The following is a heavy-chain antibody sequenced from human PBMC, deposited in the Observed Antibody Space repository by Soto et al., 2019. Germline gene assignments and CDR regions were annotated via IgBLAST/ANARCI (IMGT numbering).Heavy chain of an antibody. D-gene: IGHD6-13*01. V-gene: IGHV3-30*03. CDR1: GFTFSSYG. CDR2: ISYDGSNK. Sequence: VQLVESGGGVVQPGRSLRLSCAASGFTFSSYGMHWVRQAPGKGLEWVAVISYDGSNKYYADSVKGRFTISRDNSKNTLYLQMNSLRAEDTAVYYCARIRIAAAGTTARWYYYYGMDVWGQGTTVTVSS. J-gene: IGHJ6*02. CDR3: ARIRIAAAGTTARWYYYYGMDV.